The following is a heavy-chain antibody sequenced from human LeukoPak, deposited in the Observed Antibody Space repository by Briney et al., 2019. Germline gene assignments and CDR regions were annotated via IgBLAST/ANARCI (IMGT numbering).Heavy chain of an antibody. CDR1: GFTFSSYW. V-gene: IGHV3-7*01. CDR3: ARGQLTYYYDSSGYSGWFDP. J-gene: IGHJ5*02. Sequence: GGSLRLSCAASGFTFSSYWMSWVRQAPGKGLEWVANIKKDGSEKYYVDSVKGRFTISRDNAKTSLYLQMNSLRAEDTAVYYCARGQLTYYYDSSGYSGWFDPWGQGTLVTVSS. CDR2: IKKDGSEK. D-gene: IGHD3-22*01.